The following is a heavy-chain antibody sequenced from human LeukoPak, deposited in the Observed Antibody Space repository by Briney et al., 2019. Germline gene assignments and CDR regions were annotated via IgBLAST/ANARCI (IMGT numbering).Heavy chain of an antibody. V-gene: IGHV3-7*01. CDR2: IRQDGSEK. CDR3: ARDAPYSSSWAIDY. Sequence: GGSLRLSCAASGFTFKNFAMTWVRQAPGKGLEWVANIRQDGSEKYYVDSVKGRFTISRDNAKNSLYLQMNSLRAEDTAVYYCARDAPYSSSWAIDYWGQGTLVTVSS. D-gene: IGHD6-13*01. CDR1: GFTFKNFA. J-gene: IGHJ4*02.